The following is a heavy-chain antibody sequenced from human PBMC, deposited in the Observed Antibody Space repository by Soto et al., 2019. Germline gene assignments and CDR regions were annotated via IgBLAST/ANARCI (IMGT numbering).Heavy chain of an antibody. CDR2: IFSNDEK. V-gene: IGHV2-26*01. CDR1: GFSLSNARMG. J-gene: IGHJ6*03. D-gene: IGHD6-25*01. CDR3: ARIEGLRFGQRLGAPYYYYMDV. Sequence: SGPTLVNPTETLTLTCTVSGFSLSNARMGVSWIRQPPGKALEWLAHIFSNDEKSYSTSLKSRLTISKDTSKSQVVLTMTNMDPVDTATYYCARIEGLRFGQRLGAPYYYYMDVWGKGTTVTVSS.